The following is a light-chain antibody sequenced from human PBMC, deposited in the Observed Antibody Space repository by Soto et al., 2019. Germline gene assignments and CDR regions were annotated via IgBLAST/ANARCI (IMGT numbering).Light chain of an antibody. V-gene: IGKV1-27*01. Sequence: DIQMTQSPSSVSAPVGDRVTISCRASQDISKWLAWYQQKPGKVPKLLIYAASTLQSGVPSRFSGSGSGTDFTLTISSLQPEDVATYYCQKYNSAPRTFGQGTKVDI. CDR1: QDISKW. J-gene: IGKJ1*01. CDR3: QKYNSAPRT. CDR2: AAS.